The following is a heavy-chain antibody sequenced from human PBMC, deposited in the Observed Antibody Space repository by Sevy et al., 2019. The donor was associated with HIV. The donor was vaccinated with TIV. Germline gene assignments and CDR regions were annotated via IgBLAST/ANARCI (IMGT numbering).Heavy chain of an antibody. Sequence: GGSLRLSCAASGFTFSSYGMHWVRQAPGKGLEWVAFIRYDGSNKYYADSVKGRFTISGDNSKNTLYLQMNSLRAEDTAVYYCAKDYYDILTGTDYWGQGTLVTVSS. J-gene: IGHJ4*02. CDR1: GFTFSSYG. CDR3: AKDYYDILTGTDY. D-gene: IGHD3-9*01. V-gene: IGHV3-30*02. CDR2: IRYDGSNK.